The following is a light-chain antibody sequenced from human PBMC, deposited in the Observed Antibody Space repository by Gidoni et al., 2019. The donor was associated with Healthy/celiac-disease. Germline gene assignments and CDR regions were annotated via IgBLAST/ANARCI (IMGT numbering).Light chain of an antibody. CDR3: MQGTHWPP. CDR2: KVS. J-gene: IGKJ4*01. Sequence: DVVMTQSPLSLPVTLGQPASISCRSSQSLVHSDGNTYLNWFQQRPGQSRRRLIYKVSNRDSGVPDRFSGSGSGTDFTLKISRVEAEDVGVYYCMQGTHWPPFGGGTKVEIK. V-gene: IGKV2-30*02. CDR1: QSLVHSDGNTY.